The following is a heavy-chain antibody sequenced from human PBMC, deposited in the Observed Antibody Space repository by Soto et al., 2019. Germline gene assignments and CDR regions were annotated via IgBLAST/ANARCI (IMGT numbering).Heavy chain of an antibody. J-gene: IGHJ4*02. Sequence: QIQLVQSGAEVKKPGASVKVSCKASGYTFSSYHITWVRQAPGQGLEWNGWISAYNGNTNYAQNLQGRVTMTTDPSTSTAYMELRSLRSDDTAVYYCARDLPPVDYWGQGTLVTVSS. CDR1: GYTFSSYH. CDR2: ISAYNGNT. CDR3: ARDLPPVDY. V-gene: IGHV1-18*01.